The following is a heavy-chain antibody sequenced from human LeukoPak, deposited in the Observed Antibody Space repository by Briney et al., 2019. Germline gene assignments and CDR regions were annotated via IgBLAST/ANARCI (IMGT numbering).Heavy chain of an antibody. J-gene: IGHJ5*02. CDR2: IYYSGST. V-gene: IGHV4-39*07. CDR1: GGSISSSSYY. D-gene: IGHD3-3*01. Sequence: PSETLSLTCTVSGGSISSSSYYWGWIRQPPGKGLEWIGSIYYSGSTYYNPSLKSRVTISVDTSKNQFSLKLSSVTAADTAVYYCARRDYDFWSGYYHWFNPWGQGTLVTVSS. CDR3: ARRDYDFWSGYYHWFNP.